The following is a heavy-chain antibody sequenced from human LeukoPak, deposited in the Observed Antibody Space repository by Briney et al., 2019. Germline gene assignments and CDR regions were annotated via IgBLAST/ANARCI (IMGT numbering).Heavy chain of an antibody. Sequence: GASVKVSCKASGYTFTSYGISWVRQAPGQGLEWMGWISAYNGNTNYAQKLQGRVTMTTDTSASTAYMELSSLRSEDMAVYYCAITFQAAAGFDYWGQGTLVTVSS. V-gene: IGHV1-18*03. CDR3: AITFQAAAGFDY. J-gene: IGHJ4*02. CDR2: ISAYNGNT. D-gene: IGHD6-13*01. CDR1: GYTFTSYG.